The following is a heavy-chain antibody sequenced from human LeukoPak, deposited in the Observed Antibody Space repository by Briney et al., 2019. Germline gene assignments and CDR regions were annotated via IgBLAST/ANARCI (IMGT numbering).Heavy chain of an antibody. J-gene: IGHJ4*02. CDR3: SRVRIAGRGKKGGHFDN. D-gene: IGHD4-23*01. CDR1: GFSLSTTGMS. Sequence: SGPTLVNPTQTLTLTCTFSGFSLSTTGMSVSWVRQPPGKALEWLALIDWDDDKYYSTSLKNRLTISKDTSKNQVVLTVNNMDPWDTRTLFCSRVRIAGRGKKGGHFDNWGQGTLVTVSS. V-gene: IGHV2-70*20. CDR2: IDWDDDK.